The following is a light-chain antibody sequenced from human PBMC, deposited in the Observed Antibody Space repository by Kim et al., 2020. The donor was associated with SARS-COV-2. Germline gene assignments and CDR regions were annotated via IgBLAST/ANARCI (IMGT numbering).Light chain of an antibody. J-gene: IGKJ2*03. CDR2: WAS. CDR3: QQYYSTPPS. Sequence: RTTINCKSSQTVLYNSNNKSYLAWYQQKTGQAPKLVIYWASIRESGVSDRFSGSGSETDFTLTISSLQAEDGAVYYCQQYYSTPPSFGQGTKL. CDR1: QTVLYNSNNKSY. V-gene: IGKV4-1*01.